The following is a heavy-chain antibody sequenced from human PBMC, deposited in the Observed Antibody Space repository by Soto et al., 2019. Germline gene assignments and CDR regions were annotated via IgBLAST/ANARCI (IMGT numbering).Heavy chain of an antibody. Sequence: QVQLVESGGGVVQPGRSLRLSCAASGFTFSSYGMHWVRQAPGKGLEWVAVISYDGSKKYYADSVKGRLTISRDNSKNTLNLQMNSLRAEDTAVYYCAKGRRGPGRADGMAVWGQGTTVTVSS. D-gene: IGHD3-10*01. CDR3: AKGRRGPGRADGMAV. CDR2: ISYDGSKK. J-gene: IGHJ6*02. CDR1: GFTFSSYG. V-gene: IGHV3-30*18.